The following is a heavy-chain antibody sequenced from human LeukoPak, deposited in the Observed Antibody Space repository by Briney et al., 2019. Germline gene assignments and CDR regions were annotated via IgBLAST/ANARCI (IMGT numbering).Heavy chain of an antibody. J-gene: IGHJ6*03. Sequence: GGSLRLSCAASLFTFTSYGLHWVRQAPGKGLEWVACIRYDGTNKYYADSVKGRFIISRDNSKNTLYLQMNSLRAEDTAVYYCARDPYDFWSGYSRGAYMDVWGKGTTVTVSS. D-gene: IGHD3-3*01. CDR3: ARDPYDFWSGYSRGAYMDV. CDR2: IRYDGTNK. CDR1: LFTFTSYG. V-gene: IGHV3-30*02.